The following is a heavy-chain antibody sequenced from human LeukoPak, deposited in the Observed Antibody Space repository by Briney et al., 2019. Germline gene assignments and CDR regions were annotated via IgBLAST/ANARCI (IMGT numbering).Heavy chain of an antibody. V-gene: IGHV4-34*01. CDR1: GGSFSGYY. D-gene: IGHD1-14*01. J-gene: IGHJ4*02. Sequence: PSETLSLTCAVYGGSFSGYYWSWIRQPPGKGLEWIGEINRSGDTNYNPSLKSRVTISVDTSKNQFSLKLSSVTAADTAVYYCANRMGPNTGYYFDYWGQGTLVTVSS. CDR3: ANRMGPNTGYYFDY. CDR2: INRSGDT.